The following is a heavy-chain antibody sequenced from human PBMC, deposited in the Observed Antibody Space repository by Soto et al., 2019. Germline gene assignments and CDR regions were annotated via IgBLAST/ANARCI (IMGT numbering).Heavy chain of an antibody. CDR3: KNRRASSKFDS. CDR2: IFRDGNTK. CDR1: GFSFSNYG. V-gene: IGHV3-33*01. J-gene: IGHJ4*02. Sequence: GGSLRLSCAASGFSFSNYGMHWVRQAPGKGLEWVAAIFRDGNTKQYADSVKGRFSVSRDNSQNTLYLQMNSLRTEDTAVYYCKNRRASSKFDSWGQGAMVTVSS.